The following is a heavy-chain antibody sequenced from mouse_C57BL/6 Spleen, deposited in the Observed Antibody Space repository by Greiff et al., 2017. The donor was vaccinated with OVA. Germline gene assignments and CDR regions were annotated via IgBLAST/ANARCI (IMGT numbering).Heavy chain of an antibody. Sequence: QVQLQQPGAELVMPGASVKLSCKASGYTFTSYWMHWVKQRPGQGLEWIGEIDPSDSYTNYKQKFKGKSTLTVDKSSSTAYMQLSSLTSEDSAVYYCARLTGTLYYAMDYWGQGTSVTVSS. J-gene: IGHJ4*01. CDR2: IDPSDSYT. V-gene: IGHV1-69*01. D-gene: IGHD4-1*01. CDR3: ARLTGTLYYAMDY. CDR1: GYTFTSYW.